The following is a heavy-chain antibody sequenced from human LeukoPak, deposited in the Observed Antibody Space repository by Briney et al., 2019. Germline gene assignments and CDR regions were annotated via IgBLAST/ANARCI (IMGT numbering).Heavy chain of an antibody. V-gene: IGHV4-34*01. J-gene: IGHJ6*03. D-gene: IGHD4-17*01. CDR1: GGSFSGYY. CDR2: INHSGST. CDR3: ARAVYYYYMDV. Sequence: SETLSLTCAVYGGSFSGYYWSWIRQPPGKGLEWIGEINHSGSTNYNPSLKSRVTISVDTSKNQFSLKLTSVTAADTAVYYCARAVYYYYMDVWGKGTTVTVSS.